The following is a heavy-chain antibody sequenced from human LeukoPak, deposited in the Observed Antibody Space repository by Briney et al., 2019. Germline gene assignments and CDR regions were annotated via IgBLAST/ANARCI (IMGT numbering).Heavy chain of an antibody. Sequence: GGSLRLSCAASGFTFSSYEMNWVRQAPGKGLEWVSSISSSGSYIYYADSVKGRFTISRDNAKNSLYLQVNSLRAEDTAVYYCARDVYSSGWYPYNWFDPWGQGTLVTVSS. CDR3: ARDVYSSGWYPYNWFDP. D-gene: IGHD6-19*01. CDR2: ISSSGSYI. CDR1: GFTFSSYE. J-gene: IGHJ5*02. V-gene: IGHV3-48*03.